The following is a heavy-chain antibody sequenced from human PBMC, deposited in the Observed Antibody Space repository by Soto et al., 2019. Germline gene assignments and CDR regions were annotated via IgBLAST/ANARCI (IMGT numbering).Heavy chain of an antibody. CDR3: AKFDWGIAVAEVI. D-gene: IGHD6-19*01. Sequence: QVQLQESGPGLVKPSGTLSLTCAVSGGSISSSNWWRWVRQPPGKGLEWIGEIYHSGSTNYNPSRKSRVIISVDKSKNQFSRKLSSVTAADTAVYYCAKFDWGIAVAEVIWGQGTMVTVSS. V-gene: IGHV4-4*02. CDR1: GGSISSSNW. J-gene: IGHJ3*02. CDR2: IYHSGST.